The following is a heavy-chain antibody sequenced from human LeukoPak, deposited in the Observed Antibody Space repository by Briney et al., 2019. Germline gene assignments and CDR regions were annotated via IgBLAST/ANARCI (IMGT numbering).Heavy chain of an antibody. CDR2: INHSGST. CDR1: GGSISSYY. D-gene: IGHD3-10*01. V-gene: IGHV4-34*01. J-gene: IGHJ4*02. CDR3: ARQLYYGSGSYATNFDY. Sequence: SETLSLTCTVSGGSISSYYWSWIRQPPGKGLEWIGEINHSGSTNYNPSLKSRVTISVDTSKNQFSLKLSSVTAADTAVYYCARQLYYGSGSYATNFDYWGQGTPVTVSS.